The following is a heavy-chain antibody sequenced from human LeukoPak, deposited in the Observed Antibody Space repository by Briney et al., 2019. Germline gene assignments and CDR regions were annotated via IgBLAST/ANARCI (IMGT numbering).Heavy chain of an antibody. J-gene: IGHJ3*02. CDR2: IYTSGST. V-gene: IGHV4-4*07. CDR3: ARGLRTMVRGVMGAFDI. D-gene: IGHD3-10*01. Sequence: SETLSLTCTVSGGSISSYYWSWIRQPAGKGLEWIGRIYTSGSTNYNPSLKSRVTMSVDTSKNQFSLKLSSVTAADTAVYYCARGLRTMVRGVMGAFDIWGQGTMVTVSS. CDR1: GGSISSYY.